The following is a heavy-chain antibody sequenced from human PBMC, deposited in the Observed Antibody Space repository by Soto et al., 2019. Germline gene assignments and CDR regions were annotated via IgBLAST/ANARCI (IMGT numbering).Heavy chain of an antibody. D-gene: IGHD3-22*01. CDR3: ARLSDSSGSDF. J-gene: IGHJ4*02. Sequence: PGASLKISCEGSGFSFTNYWISWVRQMPGKGLEWMGRIDPSNSHVTYSPSFQGHVTISVDKSIGTAYLQWSNLKASDTAMYFCARLSDSSGSDFWGQGTVVTVSS. V-gene: IGHV5-10-1*01. CDR2: IDPSNSHV. CDR1: GFSFTNYW.